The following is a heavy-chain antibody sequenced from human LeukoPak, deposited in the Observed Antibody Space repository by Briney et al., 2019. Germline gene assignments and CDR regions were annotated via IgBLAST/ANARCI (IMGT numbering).Heavy chain of an antibody. CDR2: IRYDGSNK. Sequence: GGSLRLSCAASGFTFSSYGMHWVRQAPGKGLEWVAFIRYDGSNKYYADSVKGRFTISRDNAKNTLYLQMHSLRAEDTAVYYCARSDYYGSGSYAFWGQGTLVTVSS. CDR1: GFTFSSYG. D-gene: IGHD3-10*01. J-gene: IGHJ4*02. V-gene: IGHV3-30*02. CDR3: ARSDYYGSGSYAF.